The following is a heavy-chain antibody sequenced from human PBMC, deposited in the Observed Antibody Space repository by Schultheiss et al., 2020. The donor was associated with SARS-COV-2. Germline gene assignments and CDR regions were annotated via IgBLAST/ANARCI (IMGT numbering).Heavy chain of an antibody. CDR2: INPNSGGT. CDR3: ARARPDKGGSRPYYYYGMDV. V-gene: IGHV1-2*02. Sequence: ASVKVSCKASGYTFTDYYMHWVRQAPGQGLDWMGWINPNSGGTNYAQKFQGRVTMTRNTSISTAYMELSSLRSEDTAVYYCARARPDKGGSRPYYYYGMDVWGQGTTVTVSS. J-gene: IGHJ6*02. D-gene: IGHD6-6*01. CDR1: GYTFTDYY.